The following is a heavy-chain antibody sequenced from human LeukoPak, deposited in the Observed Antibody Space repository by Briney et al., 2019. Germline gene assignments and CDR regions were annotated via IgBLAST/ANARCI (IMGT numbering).Heavy chain of an antibody. CDR3: ARWATSYAFDI. CDR1: GYTFTSYG. CDR2: ISAYNGNT. J-gene: IGHJ3*02. V-gene: IGHV1-18*01. D-gene: IGHD5-12*01. Sequence: GASLKPSCKASGYTFTSYGISWVRQAPGQGLEWVGWISAYNGNTNYAQKLQGRVTTTTDTSTSTDYMELRSLRSDDTAVYYCARWATSYAFDIWGQGTMVTVSS.